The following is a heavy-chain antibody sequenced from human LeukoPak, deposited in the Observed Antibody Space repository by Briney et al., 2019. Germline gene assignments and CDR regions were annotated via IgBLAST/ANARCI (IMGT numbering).Heavy chain of an antibody. V-gene: IGHV3-74*01. D-gene: IGHD3-10*01. Sequence: GGSLRLSCAASGFTFSSYWMHWVRQAPGKGLVWVSRINSDGSSTSYADSMKGRFTISRDNSKKTLYLQMNSLRAEGTAVYYCARSLERDYHGSNYYMNNWFDPWGQGTLVTVSS. CDR1: GFTFSSYW. CDR3: ARSLERDYHGSNYYMNNWFDP. J-gene: IGHJ5*02. CDR2: INSDGSST.